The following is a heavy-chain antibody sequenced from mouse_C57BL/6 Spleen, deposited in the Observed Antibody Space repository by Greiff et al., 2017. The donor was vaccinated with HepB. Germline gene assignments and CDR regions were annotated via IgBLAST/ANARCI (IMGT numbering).Heavy chain of an antibody. J-gene: IGHJ4*01. CDR3: TRNYYGSSSPYAMDY. Sequence: VKLVESGAELVRPGASVTLSCKASGYTFTDYEMHWVKQTPVHGLEWIGAIDPETGGTAYNQKFKGKAILTADKSSSTAYMELRSLTSEDSAVYYCTRNYYGSSSPYAMDYWGQGTSVTVSS. CDR1: GYTFTDYE. D-gene: IGHD1-1*01. CDR2: IDPETGGT. V-gene: IGHV1-15*01.